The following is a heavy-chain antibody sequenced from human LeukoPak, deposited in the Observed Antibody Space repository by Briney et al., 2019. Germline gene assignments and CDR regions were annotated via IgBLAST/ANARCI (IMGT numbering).Heavy chain of an antibody. CDR2: IYTSGST. CDR3: ATQPSYCSSTSCYPPAFDY. J-gene: IGHJ4*02. V-gene: IGHV4-4*07. Sequence: PSGTLSLTCTVSGGSISSYYWSCIRQPAGKGLEWIGRIYTSGSTNYNPSLKSRVTMSVDTSKNQFSLKLSSVTAADTAVYYCATQPSYCSSTSCYPPAFDYWGQGTLVTVSS. CDR1: GGSISSYY. D-gene: IGHD2-2*01.